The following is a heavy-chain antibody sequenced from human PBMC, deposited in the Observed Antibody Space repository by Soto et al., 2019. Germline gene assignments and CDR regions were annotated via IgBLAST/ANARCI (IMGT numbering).Heavy chain of an antibody. D-gene: IGHD3-9*01. CDR2: IYYSGST. Sequence: PSETLSLTCTVSGGPSSSSTYYWGWIRQPPGKGLEWIGSIYYSGSTYYNPSLKSRVTISVDTSKNQFSLKLSSVTAADTAVYYCARLDDYFDYWGQGTLVTVSS. CDR3: ARLDDYFDY. V-gene: IGHV4-39*01. CDR1: GGPSSSSTYY. J-gene: IGHJ4*02.